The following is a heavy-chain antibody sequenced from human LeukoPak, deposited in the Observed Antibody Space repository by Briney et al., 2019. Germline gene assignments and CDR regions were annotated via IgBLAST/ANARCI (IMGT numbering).Heavy chain of an antibody. J-gene: IGHJ6*04. D-gene: IGHD2-2*01. V-gene: IGHV1-3*04. CDR1: GYTFTNYV. Sequence: GASVKVSCKASGYTFTNYVIYWVRQAPGQRLEWMGWISTGNGNTKYSKRFRGRVTVTRDTSATTAYMELSSLRSEDTAVYYCARALSSTSLVGMDVWGKGTTVTVSS. CDR3: ARALSSTSLVGMDV. CDR2: ISTGNGNT.